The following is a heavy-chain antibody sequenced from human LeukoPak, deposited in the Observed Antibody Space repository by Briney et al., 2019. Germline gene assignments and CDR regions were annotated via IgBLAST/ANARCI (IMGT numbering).Heavy chain of an antibody. J-gene: IGHJ4*02. CDR2: IYYSGST. Sequence: PSQTLSLTCTVSGGPISSGGYYWSWIRQHPGKGLEWIGYIYYSGSTYYNPSLKSRVTISVDTSKNQFSLKLSSVTAADTAVYYCARNSRLHGDLDYWGQGTLVTVSS. CDR1: GGPISSGGYY. CDR3: ARNSRLHGDLDY. V-gene: IGHV4-31*03. D-gene: IGHD4-17*01.